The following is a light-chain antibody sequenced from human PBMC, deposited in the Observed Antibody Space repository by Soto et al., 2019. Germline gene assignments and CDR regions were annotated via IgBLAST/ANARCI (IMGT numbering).Light chain of an antibody. Sequence: EIVLTQSPATLSLSPGERATLSCRASQSVSSYLAWYQQKPGQAPRLLIYDASSRATGIPARFSGSGSGTDFTLTISSLEPEDFAVYYCQQRRSWPLTFGGGTKVEIK. CDR2: DAS. J-gene: IGKJ4*01. CDR3: QQRRSWPLT. CDR1: QSVSSY. V-gene: IGKV3-11*01.